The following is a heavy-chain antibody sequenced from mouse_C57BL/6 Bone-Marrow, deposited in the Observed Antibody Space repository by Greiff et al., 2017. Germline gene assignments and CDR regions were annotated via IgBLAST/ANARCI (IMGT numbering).Heavy chain of an antibody. CDR1: GFTFSDYG. Sequence: EVMLVESGGGLVQPGGSLKLSCAASGFTFSDYGMAWVRQAPRKGPEWVAFLSNLAYSIYSADTVTGRFTISRENAKNTLYLEMSSLRSEDTAMYYCARGVYYRYFDVWGTGTTVTVSS. CDR2: LSNLAYSI. V-gene: IGHV5-15*04. CDR3: ARGVYYRYFDV. J-gene: IGHJ1*03.